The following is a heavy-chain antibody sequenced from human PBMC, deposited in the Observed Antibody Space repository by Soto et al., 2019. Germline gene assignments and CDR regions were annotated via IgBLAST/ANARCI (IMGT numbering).Heavy chain of an antibody. D-gene: IGHD3-22*01. V-gene: IGHV4-59*01. J-gene: IGHJ6*02. CDR3: ARDGSSGYYGYYYYGMDV. CDR1: GGSISSYY. Sequence: SETLSLTCTVSGGSISSYYWSWIRQPPGKGLEWIGYIYYSGSTNYNPSLKSRVTISVDTSKNQFSLKLSSVTAADTAVYYCARDGSSGYYGYYYYGMDVWGQGTTVTVSS. CDR2: IYYSGST.